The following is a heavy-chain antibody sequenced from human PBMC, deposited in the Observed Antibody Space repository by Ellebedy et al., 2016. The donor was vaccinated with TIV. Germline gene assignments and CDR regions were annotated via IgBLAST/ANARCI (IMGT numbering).Heavy chain of an antibody. J-gene: IGHJ5*02. CDR3: ARVGFGEDQADWWFDP. CDR1: GGSFSGYY. CDR2: INHSGST. V-gene: IGHV4-34*01. Sequence: MPSETLSLTCAVYGGSFSGYYWSWIRQPPGKGLEWIGEINHSGSTNYNPSLKSRVTISVDTSKNQFSLKLSSVTAADTAVYYCARVGFGEDQADWWFDPWGQGTLVTVSS. D-gene: IGHD3-10*01.